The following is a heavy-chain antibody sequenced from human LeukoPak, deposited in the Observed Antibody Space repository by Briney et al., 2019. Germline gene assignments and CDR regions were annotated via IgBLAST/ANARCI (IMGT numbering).Heavy chain of an antibody. D-gene: IGHD5-18*01. CDR3: AKGTRGYSYGLPDY. CDR2: ISGSGGST. J-gene: IGHJ4*02. Sequence: GGSLRLSCAASGFTFSSYAMSWVRQAPGKLLEWVSAISGSGGSTYYADSVKGRFTISRDNSKNTLYLQMNSLRAEDTALYYCAKGTRGYSYGLPDYWGQGTLVTVSS. V-gene: IGHV3-23*01. CDR1: GFTFSSYA.